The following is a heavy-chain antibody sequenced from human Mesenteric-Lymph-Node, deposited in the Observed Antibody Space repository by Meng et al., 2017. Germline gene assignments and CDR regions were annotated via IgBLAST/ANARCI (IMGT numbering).Heavy chain of an antibody. J-gene: IGHJ4*01. D-gene: IGHD6-19*01. Sequence: LKISCAASGFTFSTYWMYWVRQVPGKGLVWVSRINTDGSVTSYADSVKGRFTISRDNAKNTLYLQMNSLRVEDTAVYYCARASIASITVGDKGDYWGQGTLVNGAS. CDR3: ARASIASITVGDKGDY. V-gene: IGHV3-74*01. CDR1: GFTFSTYW. CDR2: INTDGSVT.